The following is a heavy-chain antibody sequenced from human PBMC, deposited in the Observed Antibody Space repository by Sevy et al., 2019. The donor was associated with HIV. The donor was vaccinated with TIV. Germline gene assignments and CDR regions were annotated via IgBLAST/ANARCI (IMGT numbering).Heavy chain of an antibody. Sequence: GGSLRLSCAASGFTFSTSWMNWVRQAPGKGLDWMASIKQDGSDNYYVDSVRGRFTISRDNAKNSLYLQMNSLRAEDTAVYYCTRGRSSTSSLYDYWGQGTLVTVS. J-gene: IGHJ4*02. V-gene: IGHV3-7*01. CDR3: TRGRSSTSSLYDY. D-gene: IGHD2-2*01. CDR2: IKQDGSDN. CDR1: GFTFSTSW.